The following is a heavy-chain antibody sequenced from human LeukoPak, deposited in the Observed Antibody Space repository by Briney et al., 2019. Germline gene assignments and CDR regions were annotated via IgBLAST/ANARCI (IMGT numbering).Heavy chain of an antibody. CDR2: IYHSGST. Sequence: PSETLSFTCAVSGDSISSTNWWTWVRQPPGKGLEWIGEIYHSGSTNYNPSLKSRVTISVDKSKNQFSLKLSSVTATDTAVYYCARNQPSRYYFDYWSQGTLVTVSS. V-gene: IGHV4-4*02. J-gene: IGHJ4*02. D-gene: IGHD2-2*01. CDR3: ARNQPSRYYFDY. CDR1: GDSISSTNW.